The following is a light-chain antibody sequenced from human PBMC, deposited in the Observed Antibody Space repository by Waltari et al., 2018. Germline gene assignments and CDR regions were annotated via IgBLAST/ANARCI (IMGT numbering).Light chain of an antibody. CDR3: QQYNDLPWT. CDR1: QSVGSY. Sequence: EIVMTQSPATLSLSPGETATLSCRASQSVGSYLAWYQQKPGQTPKLLVHSAYFRATGIPYRFSGSGSRKDFTLTISSLEPEDVGVYHCQQYNDLPWTFGQGTKVEIK. CDR2: SAY. J-gene: IGKJ1*01. V-gene: IGKV3D-15*01.